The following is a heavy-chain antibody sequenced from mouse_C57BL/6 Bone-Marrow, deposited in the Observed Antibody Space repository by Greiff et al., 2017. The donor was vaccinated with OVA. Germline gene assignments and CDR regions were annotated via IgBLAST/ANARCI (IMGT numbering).Heavy chain of an antibody. J-gene: IGHJ2*01. CDR1: GYTFTDHT. CDR3: ASYGYDGFDY. Sequence: VKLMESDAELVKPGASVKISCKVSGYTFTDHTIHWMKQRPEQGLEWIGYIYPRDGSTKYNEKFKGKTTLTADKSSSTAYMQLNSLTSEDSAVYFCASYGYDGFDYWGQGTTLTVSS. CDR2: IYPRDGST. V-gene: IGHV1-78*01. D-gene: IGHD2-2*01.